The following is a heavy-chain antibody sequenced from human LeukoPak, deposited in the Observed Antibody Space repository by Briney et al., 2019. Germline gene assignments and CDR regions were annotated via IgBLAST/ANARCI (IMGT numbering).Heavy chain of an antibody. CDR1: GGTFSSYA. CDR3: ATTPGKLWFGELSR. V-gene: IGHV1-69*13. Sequence: ASVKVSCKASGGTFSSYAINWVRQAPGQGLEWRGGIIPMFGTPNYAQKFQGRVTITADESTSTAYMELSSLRSEDTAVYYCATTPGKLWFGELSRWGQGTLVTVSS. CDR2: IIPMFGTP. D-gene: IGHD3-10*01. J-gene: IGHJ4*02.